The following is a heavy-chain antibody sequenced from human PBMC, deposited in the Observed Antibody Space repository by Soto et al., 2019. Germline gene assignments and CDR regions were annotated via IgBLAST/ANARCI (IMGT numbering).Heavy chain of an antibody. V-gene: IGHV3-48*01. Sequence: PGGSLRLSCAASGVMFSSYSMNWVRQPPGKGLEWVSYISSSSSTIYYADSVKGRFTISRDNAKNSLYLQMNSLRAEDTAVYYCARADYGDYGIDYWGQGTLVTVSS. D-gene: IGHD4-17*01. J-gene: IGHJ4*02. CDR3: ARADYGDYGIDY. CDR2: ISSSSSTI. CDR1: GVMFSSYS.